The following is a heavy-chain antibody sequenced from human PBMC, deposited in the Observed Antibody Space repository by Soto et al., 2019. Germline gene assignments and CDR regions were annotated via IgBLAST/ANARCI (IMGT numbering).Heavy chain of an antibody. Sequence: QVQLVQSGAEVKRPGSSVKGSCKASGDTFTFYSINWVRQAPGLGLEWMGRINPILSMSNYAQRFQGRVTMTVDKSTSTAYMELSSLRSEDTAIYYCASSYGSGYRAFDYWSQGALVTVSS. J-gene: IGHJ4*02. D-gene: IGHD3-10*01. CDR1: GDTFTFYS. V-gene: IGHV1-69*02. CDR3: ASSYGSGYRAFDY. CDR2: INPILSMS.